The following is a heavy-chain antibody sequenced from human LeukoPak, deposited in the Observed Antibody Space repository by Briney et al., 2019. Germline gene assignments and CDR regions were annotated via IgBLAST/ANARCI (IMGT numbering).Heavy chain of an antibody. D-gene: IGHD3-10*01. CDR3: ARITMVRGVIAQYGY. CDR1: GYSISSGYF. J-gene: IGHJ4*02. CDR2: IYHSGST. Sequence: SETLSLTCTVSGYSISSGYFWGWIRQPPGKELECIGTIYHSGSTYYNPSLKSRVTISVGTSKNQFSLKLSSVTVADTAVYYCARITMVRGVIAQYGYWGQGTLVTVSS. V-gene: IGHV4-38-2*02.